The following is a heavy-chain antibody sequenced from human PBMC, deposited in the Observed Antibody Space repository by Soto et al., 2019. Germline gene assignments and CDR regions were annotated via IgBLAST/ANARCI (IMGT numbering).Heavy chain of an antibody. V-gene: IGHV3-30-3*01. CDR1: GFMFRNHA. CDR3: ARDAVDVTKMVFFSPIDY. J-gene: IGHJ4*02. CDR2: ISFDGAND. D-gene: IGHD2-8*01. Sequence: QVHLVESGGGVVQPGRSLRLSCAASGFMFRNHAMHWVRQAPGKGLDWVAVISFDGANDFYADSVKGRFTISRDNSRNTLYLQMDSLRAEDTAVYYCARDAVDVTKMVFFSPIDYWGQGALVTVSS.